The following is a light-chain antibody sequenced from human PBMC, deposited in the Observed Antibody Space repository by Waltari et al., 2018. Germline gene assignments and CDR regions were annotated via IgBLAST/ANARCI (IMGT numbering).Light chain of an antibody. CDR2: DAS. J-gene: IGKJ2*03. Sequence: EIVFTQSPATLSLSPGERATLSCRASQSVSRSLAWYQQKPGQAPRLLIYDASNRATGIPARFSGSGSGTDFTLTISSLEPEDFAVYYCQQRTNWSYSFGQGTKLEIK. CDR1: QSVSRS. CDR3: QQRTNWSYS. V-gene: IGKV3-11*01.